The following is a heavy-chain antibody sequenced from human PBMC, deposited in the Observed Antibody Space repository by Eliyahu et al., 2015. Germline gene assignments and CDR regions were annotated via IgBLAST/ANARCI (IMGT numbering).Heavy chain of an antibody. V-gene: IGHV2-5*02. CDR1: GFSLSTSGEG. CDR2: IYWXDDK. Sequence: QITLQESGPTLLKPTQTXTLTCIFSGFSLSTSGEGVSWIRXPXGKALEWLAVIYWXDDKRYSPSLKSRLTITKDASNNQVVLTMTNMDPVDTATYFCAHRRWGIGWSSLDYWGQGTLVTVSS. J-gene: IGHJ4*02. D-gene: IGHD6-19*01. CDR3: AHRRWGIGWSSLDY.